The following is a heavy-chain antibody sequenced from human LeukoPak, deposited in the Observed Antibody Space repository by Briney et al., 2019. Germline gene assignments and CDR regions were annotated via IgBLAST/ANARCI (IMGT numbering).Heavy chain of an antibody. J-gene: IGHJ4*02. CDR3: ARVTAVAGFDY. V-gene: IGHV3-21*01. CDR2: ISSSSSYI. D-gene: IGHD6-19*01. Sequence: GGSLRLSCAASGFTFSSYSMNWVRQAPGKGLEWVSSISSSSSYIYYADSVKGRFTISRDNAKNSLYLQMNGLRAEDTAVYYCARVTAVAGFDYWGQGTLVTVSS. CDR1: GFTFSSYS.